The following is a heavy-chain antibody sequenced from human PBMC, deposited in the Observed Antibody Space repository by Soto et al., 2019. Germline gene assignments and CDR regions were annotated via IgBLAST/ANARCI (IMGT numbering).Heavy chain of an antibody. V-gene: IGHV1-58*01. J-gene: IGHJ4*02. D-gene: IGHD6-19*01. CDR3: AAEGRSSGWYGIDYFDY. CDR2: IVVGSGNT. CDR1: GFTFTSSA. Sequence: SVKVSCKASGFTFTSSAVHWVRQARGQRLEWIGWIVVGSGNTNYAQKFQERVTITRDMSTSTAYMELSSLRSEDTAVYYCAAEGRSSGWYGIDYFDYWGQGTLVTVSS.